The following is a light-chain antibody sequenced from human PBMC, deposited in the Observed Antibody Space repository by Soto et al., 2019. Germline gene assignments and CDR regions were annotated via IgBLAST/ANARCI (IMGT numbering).Light chain of an antibody. J-gene: IGLJ2*01. V-gene: IGLV2-14*01. CDR1: SSDVGAYNY. CDR2: EVS. Sequence: QSALTQPASVSGSPGQSITISCTGASSDVGAYNYVSWYQQHPGKAPKLMIYEVSNRPSGVSNRFSGSKSGNTASLTISGLQAEDEADYYCGTYTTTSPLVVFGGGTKVTVL. CDR3: GTYTTTSPLVV.